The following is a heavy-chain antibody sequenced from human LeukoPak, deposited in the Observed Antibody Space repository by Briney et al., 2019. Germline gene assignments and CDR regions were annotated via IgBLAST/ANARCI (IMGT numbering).Heavy chain of an antibody. Sequence: GESLKISCKGSGYSFTSYWIGWVRQMPGKGLEWMGIIYPGDTDTRYSPSFQGQVTISADKSISTAYLQWSSLKASDTAMYYCARPSYYDILTGYFLLDAFDIWGQGTMVTVSS. CDR1: GYSFTSYW. CDR3: ARPSYYDILTGYFLLDAFDI. CDR2: IYPGDTDT. J-gene: IGHJ3*02. V-gene: IGHV5-51*01. D-gene: IGHD3-9*01.